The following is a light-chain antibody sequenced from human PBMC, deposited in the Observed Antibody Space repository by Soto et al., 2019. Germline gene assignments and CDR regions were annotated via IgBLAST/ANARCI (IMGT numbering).Light chain of an antibody. CDR3: QHYNSYSEA. CDR1: QTIRSW. V-gene: IGKV1-5*03. J-gene: IGKJ1*01. Sequence: DIQMTQPPSTLPGSVGARVTITCRASQTIRSWLAWYQQKPGKAPKLLIYKASTLKSGVPSRFSGSGSGTEFTLTISSLQPDDFATYYCQHYNSYSEAFGQGTKVELK. CDR2: KAS.